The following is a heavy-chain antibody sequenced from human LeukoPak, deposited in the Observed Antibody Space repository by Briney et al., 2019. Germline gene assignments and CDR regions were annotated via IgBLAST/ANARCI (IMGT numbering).Heavy chain of an antibody. CDR3: ASQGSYYDSSGYPDY. D-gene: IGHD3-22*01. CDR1: GYTFTSYG. Sequence: ASVKVSCKASGYTFTSYGISWVRQAPGQGLEWMGRIIPILGIANYAQKFQGRVTITADKSTSTAYMELSSLRSEDTAVYYCASQGSYYDSSGYPDYWGQGTLVTVSS. V-gene: IGHV1-69*04. J-gene: IGHJ4*02. CDR2: IIPILGIA.